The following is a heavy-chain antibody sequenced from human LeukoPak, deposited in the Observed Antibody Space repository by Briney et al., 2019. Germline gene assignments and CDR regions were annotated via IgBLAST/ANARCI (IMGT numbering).Heavy chain of an antibody. D-gene: IGHD3-10*01. CDR3: ARHGFGSILTGALIDY. CDR2: FYYTGIT. J-gene: IGHJ4*02. Sequence: SETLSLTCSVSSGSISSSSYYWGWIRQTPGKGLEWIGSFYYTGITYYNPSLKSRVTISVDASENQFSLKLSSVTAADTALYYCARHGFGSILTGALIDYWGQGTLVTVSS. V-gene: IGHV4-39*01. CDR1: SGSISSSSYY.